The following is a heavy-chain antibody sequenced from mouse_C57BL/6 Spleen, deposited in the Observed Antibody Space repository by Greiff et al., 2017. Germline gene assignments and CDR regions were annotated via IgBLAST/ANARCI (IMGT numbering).Heavy chain of an antibody. CDR3: ARDGYSAYAMDY. J-gene: IGHJ4*01. D-gene: IGHD2-3*01. CDR2: ISYDGSN. Sequence: EVKLQESGPGLVKPSQSLSLTCSVTGYSITSGYYWNWIRQFPGNKLEWMGYISYDGSNNYNPSLKNRISITRGTSKNQFFLKLNSVTTEDTATYYCARDGYSAYAMDYWGQGTSVTVSS. V-gene: IGHV3-6*01. CDR1: GYSITSGYY.